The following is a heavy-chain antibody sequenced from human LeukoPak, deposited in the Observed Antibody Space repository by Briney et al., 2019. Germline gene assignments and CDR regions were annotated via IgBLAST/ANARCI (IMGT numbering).Heavy chain of an antibody. D-gene: IGHD3-16*01. V-gene: IGHV3-7*03. CDR1: GFTFSSYW. J-gene: IGHJ6*02. CDR3: ARGGGLDV. CDR2: INHNGNVN. Sequence: GGSLRLSCAASGFTFSSYWMNWARQAPGRGLEWVASINHNGNVNYYVDSVKGRFTISRDNGKNSLYLQMSNLRAEDTAVYFCARGGGLDVWGQGATVTVSS.